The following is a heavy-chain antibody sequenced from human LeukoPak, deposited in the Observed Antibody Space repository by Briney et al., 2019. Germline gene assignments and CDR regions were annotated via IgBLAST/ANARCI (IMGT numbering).Heavy chain of an antibody. D-gene: IGHD2-21*02. J-gene: IGHJ4*02. CDR2: ISYDGSNK. CDR3: AKPVGQRVTDGLSDY. V-gene: IGHV3-30*18. CDR1: GFTFSSYG. Sequence: GRSLRLSCAASGFTFSSYGMHWVRQAPGKGLEWVAVISYDGSNKYYADSVKGRFTISRDNSKNTLYLQMNSLRAEDTAVYYCAKPVGQRVTDGLSDYWGQGTLVTVSS.